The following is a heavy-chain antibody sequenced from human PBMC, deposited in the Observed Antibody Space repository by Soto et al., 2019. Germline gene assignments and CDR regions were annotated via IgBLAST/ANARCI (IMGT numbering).Heavy chain of an antibody. J-gene: IGHJ4*02. D-gene: IGHD3-16*01. Sequence: QVTLKESGPVLVKPTEPLTLTCTVSGFSLSNARMGVSWIRQPPGKALEWLAHIFSNDEKSYSTSLKSRLTISKDTSKSQVVLTMTNMDPVDTATYYCARITDYDYVWGSPDYWGQGTLVTVSS. CDR3: ARITDYDYVWGSPDY. CDR2: IFSNDEK. V-gene: IGHV2-26*01. CDR1: GFSLSNARMG.